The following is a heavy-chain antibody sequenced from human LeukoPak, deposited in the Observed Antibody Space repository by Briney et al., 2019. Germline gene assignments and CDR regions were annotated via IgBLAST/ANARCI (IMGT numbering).Heavy chain of an antibody. V-gene: IGHV4-61*05. CDR2: IFYSGST. CDR3: AGLRIRDYYAGGGYLRWFDP. D-gene: IGHD3-22*01. Sequence: PSETLSLTCTFSGGSIRSSSYYWSWIRQPPGKGLECIGYIFYSGSTTYNPSLQSRVTISVDTSKNQFSLKLSSVTAADTAVYYGAGLRIRDYYAGGGYLRWFDPWGQGTLVTVSS. CDR1: GGSIRSSSYY. J-gene: IGHJ5*02.